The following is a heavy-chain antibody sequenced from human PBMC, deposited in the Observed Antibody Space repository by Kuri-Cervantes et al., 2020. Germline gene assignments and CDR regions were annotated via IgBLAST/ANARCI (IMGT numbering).Heavy chain of an antibody. CDR3: VSYNWNYDFDP. CDR1: GFSFSSSY. D-gene: IGHD1-7*01. J-gene: IGHJ5*02. CDR2: IAPNGRST. V-gene: IGHV3-74*01. Sequence: GESLKISCAAPGFSFSSSYMYWVRQAPGKGLVWVSRIAPNGRSTSYADSVKGRFTISRDNAKNTLYPQMNSLRAEDTAIYYCVSYNWNYDFDPWGQGTLVTVSS.